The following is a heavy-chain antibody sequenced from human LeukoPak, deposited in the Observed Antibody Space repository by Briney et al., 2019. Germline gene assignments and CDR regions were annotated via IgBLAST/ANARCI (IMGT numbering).Heavy chain of an antibody. Sequence: GGSLRLSCTVSGFAFSGYAMSWVRQAPGKGLEWVSAINGGGDTTYYADSVKGRFTISRDKSTNTLFLQMSSLRAEDSAIYFCARALDTYGYMRFAYWGQGTLVTVSS. CDR1: GFAFSGYA. D-gene: IGHD5-18*01. J-gene: IGHJ4*02. V-gene: IGHV3-23*01. CDR2: INGGGDTT. CDR3: ARALDTYGYMRFAY.